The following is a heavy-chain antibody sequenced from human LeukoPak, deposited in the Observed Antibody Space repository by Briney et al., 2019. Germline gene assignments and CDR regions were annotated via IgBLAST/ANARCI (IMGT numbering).Heavy chain of an antibody. J-gene: IGHJ4*02. CDR1: GYTFTGYY. CDR3: ARDRDGYNSPYYFDY. Sequence: ASVKVSCKASGYTFTGYYMHWVRQAPGQGLEWMGWINPNSGGTNYAQKFQGRVTMTRDTSISTAYMELSRLRSDDTAVYYCARDRDGYNSPYYFDYWGQGTLVTVS. V-gene: IGHV1-2*02. CDR2: INPNSGGT. D-gene: IGHD5-24*01.